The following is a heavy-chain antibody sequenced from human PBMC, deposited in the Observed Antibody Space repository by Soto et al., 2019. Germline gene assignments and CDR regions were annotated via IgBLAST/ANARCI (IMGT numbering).Heavy chain of an antibody. Sequence: EVQLVESGGGLVQPGRSLRLSCTASGFTFDEYAMHWVRQPLGKGLEWVSGTTWNSDIIAYADSVKGRFTISRDNAKNSLYLQMNSLRAEDTALYYCVRVHASGPYYSGMDVWGQGTTVTVSS. J-gene: IGHJ6*02. CDR3: VRVHASGPYYSGMDV. CDR1: GFTFDEYA. D-gene: IGHD6-19*01. V-gene: IGHV3-9*01. CDR2: TTWNSDII.